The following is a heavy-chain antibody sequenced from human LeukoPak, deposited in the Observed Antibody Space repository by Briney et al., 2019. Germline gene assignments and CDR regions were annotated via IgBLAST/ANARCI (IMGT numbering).Heavy chain of an antibody. D-gene: IGHD6-6*01. Sequence: SETLSLTCTVSGGSISSYYWSWIRQPPGKGLEWIGYIYYSGSTNYNPSFKSRVTISVDTSKNQFSLKLSSVTAADTAVYYCARSIAARPGGAFDIWGQGTMVTVSS. CDR1: GGSISSYY. CDR3: ARSIAARPGGAFDI. V-gene: IGHV4-59*01. J-gene: IGHJ3*02. CDR2: IYYSGST.